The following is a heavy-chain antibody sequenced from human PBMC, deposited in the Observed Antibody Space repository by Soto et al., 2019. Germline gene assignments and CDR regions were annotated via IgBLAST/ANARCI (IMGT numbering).Heavy chain of an antibody. Sequence: QVQLQQWGAGLLEPSGTLSLTCAVYGGSFSGYYWSWIRQPPGKGLEWIGEINHSGNTNYNPSLKSRVTISVDKSKNQFSLKLSSVTAADTAVYYCASQGLPYFDWSPTPLYYMDVWGKGTTVTVSS. J-gene: IGHJ6*03. V-gene: IGHV4-34*01. CDR1: GGSFSGYY. CDR2: INHSGNT. D-gene: IGHD3-9*01. CDR3: ASQGLPYFDWSPTPLYYMDV.